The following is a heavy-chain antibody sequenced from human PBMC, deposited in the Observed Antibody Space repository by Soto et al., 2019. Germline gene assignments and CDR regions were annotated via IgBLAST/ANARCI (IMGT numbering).Heavy chain of an antibody. CDR1: GFTFSSYA. J-gene: IGHJ6*03. V-gene: IGHV3-23*01. Sequence: GGSLRLSCAASGFTFSSYAMSWVRQGSGKGLEWVSAISGSGGSTYYADSVKGRFTISRDNSKNTLYLQMNSLRAEDTAVYYCARKPARDYYYYMDVWGKGTTVTVSS. CDR3: ARKPARDYYYYMDV. CDR2: ISGSGGST.